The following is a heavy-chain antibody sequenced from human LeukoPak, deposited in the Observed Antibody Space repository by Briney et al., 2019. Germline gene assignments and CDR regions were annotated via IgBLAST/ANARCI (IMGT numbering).Heavy chain of an antibody. CDR1: GGSISSSSYY. CDR3: ARLGSIAALWFDP. D-gene: IGHD6-6*01. Sequence: PSETLSLTCTVSGGSISSSSYYWGWIRQPPGKGLEWIGSIYYSGSTYYNPSLKSRVTISVDTSKNQFSLKLSSVTAADAAVYYCARLGSIAALWFDPWGQGTLVTVSS. J-gene: IGHJ5*02. V-gene: IGHV4-39*01. CDR2: IYYSGST.